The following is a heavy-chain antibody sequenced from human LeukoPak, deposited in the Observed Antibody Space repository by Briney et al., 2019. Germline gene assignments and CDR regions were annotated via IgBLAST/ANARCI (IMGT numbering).Heavy chain of an antibody. Sequence: SETLSLTCTVSGGSISKNYWSWIRQPQGKGLEWIGYIYYSGTTNYNPSLKTRVTISVDTSKNQFSLKMSSVTAADTAVYYCARGGWTNDYWGQGTLVTVSS. CDR3: ARGGWTNDY. J-gene: IGHJ4*02. V-gene: IGHV4-59*01. D-gene: IGHD3-22*01. CDR1: GGSISKNY. CDR2: IYYSGTT.